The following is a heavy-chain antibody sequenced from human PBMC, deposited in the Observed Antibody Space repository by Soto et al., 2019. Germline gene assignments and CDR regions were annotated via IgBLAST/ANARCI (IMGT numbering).Heavy chain of an antibody. J-gene: IGHJ6*02. CDR2: IYYSGTT. V-gene: IGHV4-31*03. Sequence: SETLSLTCPVSGGSISSGGYSWSWIRQHPGKGLEWIGHIYYSGTTYYNPSLQSRVTISVDTSKNQFSLKLRSVTAADTAVYYCSRDKGGVIMVRGTPPYYYYGMDVWGQGTTVTVSS. CDR1: GGSISSGGYS. D-gene: IGHD3-10*01. CDR3: SRDKGGVIMVRGTPPYYYYGMDV.